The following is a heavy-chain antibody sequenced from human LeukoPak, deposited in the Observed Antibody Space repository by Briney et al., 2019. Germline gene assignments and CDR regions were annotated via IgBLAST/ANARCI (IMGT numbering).Heavy chain of an antibody. CDR3: ARVVAAHLPYGVTWFDP. V-gene: IGHV4-61*08. CDR2: IYYSGST. D-gene: IGHD3-10*01. CDR1: GGSISSGGYY. J-gene: IGHJ5*02. Sequence: PSETLSLTCTVSGGSISSGGYYWSWIRQPPGKGLEWIGYIYYSGSTNYNPSLKSRVTISVDTSKNQFSLKLSSVTAADTAVYYCARVVAAHLPYGVTWFDPWGQGTLVTVSS.